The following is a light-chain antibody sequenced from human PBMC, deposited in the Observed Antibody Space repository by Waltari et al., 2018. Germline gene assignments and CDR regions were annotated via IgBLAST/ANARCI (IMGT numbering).Light chain of an antibody. V-gene: IGLV3-1*01. J-gene: IGLJ2*01. Sequence: SYELTQPPSVSVSPGQTASITCSGDKLGDKYACWYQQKPGQSPVLVIYQDSKRPSGIPERFSGSNSGNTATLTISGTQAMDEADYYCQAWDSSFVVFDGGTKLTVL. CDR1: KLGDKY. CDR2: QDS. CDR3: QAWDSSFVV.